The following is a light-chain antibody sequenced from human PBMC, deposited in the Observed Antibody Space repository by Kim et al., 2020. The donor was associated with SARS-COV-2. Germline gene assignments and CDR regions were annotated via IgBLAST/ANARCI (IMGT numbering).Light chain of an antibody. CDR3: QQYKKGPYT. J-gene: IGKJ2*01. CDR1: RAIDNY. CDR2: RAS. Sequence: DIQMTQSPSSLSASVGDRVTISCRSSRAIDNYLAWYQQKPGKAPKLLIFRASTWESGVPSRFSGGGSETEFTLTISSLQPEDVATYYCQQYKKGPYTFGQGTKLEI. V-gene: IGKV1-27*01.